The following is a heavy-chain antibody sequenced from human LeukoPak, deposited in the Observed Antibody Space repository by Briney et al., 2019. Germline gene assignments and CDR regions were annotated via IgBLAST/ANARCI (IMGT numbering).Heavy chain of an antibody. J-gene: IGHJ4*02. CDR2: ITNSGDNT. V-gene: IGHV3-23*01. D-gene: IGHD6-13*01. CDR3: AKAPMEESWYIHFDY. CDR1: GFTFSNYA. Sequence: GGSLRLSCAASGFTFSNYAMSWVRQAPGKGLEWVSAITNSGDNTYYADSVKGRFTISRDNSKNTLYLQINSLRAEDTAIYYCAKAPMEESWYIHFDYWGQGTLVTVSS.